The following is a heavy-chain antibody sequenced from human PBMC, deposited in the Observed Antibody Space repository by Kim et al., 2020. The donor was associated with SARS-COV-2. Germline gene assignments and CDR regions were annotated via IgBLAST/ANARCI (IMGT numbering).Heavy chain of an antibody. Sequence: GGSLRLSCAGSGFTFSNACMSWVRQAPGKGLEWVSDINSKGGACTADYAEPGITISRVTCKNTKNLQLNRLSSLHTEVSDVASWGNFAVRVLSAFDW. J-gene: IGHJ2*01. CDR3: ASWGNFAVRVLSAFDW. CDR2: INSKGGA. D-gene: IGHD3-16*01. V-gene: IGHV3-53*01. CDR1: GFTFSNAC.